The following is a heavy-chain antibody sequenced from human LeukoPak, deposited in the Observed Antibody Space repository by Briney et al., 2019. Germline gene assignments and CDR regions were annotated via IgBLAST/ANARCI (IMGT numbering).Heavy chain of an antibody. D-gene: IGHD3-22*01. J-gene: IGHJ4*02. CDR1: GGSISSSSYY. CDR3: VNYYDSSDYQQPNHFDY. CDR2: IHYSGST. Sequence: PSETLSLTCTVSGGSISSSSYYWGWLRQPPGKGLDWIGSIHYSGSTYYNPSLKNRFTISVDTSKNQFSLKLSSVTAADTAVYYCVNYYDSSDYQQPNHFDYWGQGTLVTVSS. V-gene: IGHV4-39*01.